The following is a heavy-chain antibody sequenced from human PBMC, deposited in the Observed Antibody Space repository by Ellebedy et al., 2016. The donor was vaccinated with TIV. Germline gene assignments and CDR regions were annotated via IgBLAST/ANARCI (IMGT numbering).Heavy chain of an antibody. CDR1: GFSFSSYW. V-gene: IGHV3-7*03. Sequence: GGSLRLSCAASGFSFSSYWMSWVRQAPGKGLEWVANIRHDGNDNYYVDSVKSRFTLSRDNAKNSLYLPMNSLRTEDTALYYCGRDGAYGDYSPGYYGMDVWGQGTTVTVSS. CDR3: GRDGAYGDYSPGYYGMDV. D-gene: IGHD4-17*01. J-gene: IGHJ6*02. CDR2: IRHDGNDN.